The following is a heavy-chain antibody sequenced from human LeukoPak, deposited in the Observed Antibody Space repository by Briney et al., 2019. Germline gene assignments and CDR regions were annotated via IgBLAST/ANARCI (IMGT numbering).Heavy chain of an antibody. CDR1: GFMFSSYV. D-gene: IGHD1-26*01. CDR2: ISGSGDST. CDR3: AKSNSGSYHFYFDH. V-gene: IGHV3-23*01. J-gene: IGHJ4*02. Sequence: GGSLRLSCEASGFMFSSYVMSWVRQAPGKGLEWVSLISGSGDSTYYADSVKGRVTISRDNSKNTLYLQMNSLRAEDTALYYCAKSNSGSYHFYFDHWGQGTLVTVSS.